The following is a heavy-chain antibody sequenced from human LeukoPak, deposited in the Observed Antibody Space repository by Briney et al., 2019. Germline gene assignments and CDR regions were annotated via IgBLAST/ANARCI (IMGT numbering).Heavy chain of an antibody. CDR2: VPHSGNT. J-gene: IGHJ3*02. Sequence: SETLSLTCTVSGGSVISGSYYWSWIRQPPGSGLEWIGYVPHSGNTNYNPSLKSRVTISKDTSKNQFSLKLSSVTDADTAAYYCARKYWDAFDIWGQGTKVTVSS. D-gene: IGHD2/OR15-2a*01. CDR1: GGSVISGSYY. CDR3: ARKYWDAFDI. V-gene: IGHV4-61*01.